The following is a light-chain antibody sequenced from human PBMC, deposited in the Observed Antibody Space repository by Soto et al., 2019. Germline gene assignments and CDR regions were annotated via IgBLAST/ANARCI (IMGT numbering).Light chain of an antibody. CDR1: QSVRSS. J-gene: IGKJ3*01. CDR2: GGS. CDR3: QQYNNWPPVT. V-gene: IGKV3-15*01. Sequence: EIMMTQSPATLSVSPGERATLSCRASQSVRSSLAWYQQKPGQAPRLLIYGGSTRAAGVPARFSGTGSGTDFTLTISSLQSEDFAVYNCQQYNNWPPVTFGPGTKVDIK.